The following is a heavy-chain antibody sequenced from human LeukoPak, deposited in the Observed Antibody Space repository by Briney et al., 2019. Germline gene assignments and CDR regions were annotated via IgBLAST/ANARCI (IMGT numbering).Heavy chain of an antibody. V-gene: IGHV1-2*02. Sequence: GASVKVSCKASGYTFTGHYIHWVRQAPGQGLEWMGWINPKNAATNYAQKFQGRVTMTRDTSTGTVYMEVNALRSDDTAVYYCAREEAGERGGDDYWGQGTLVTVSS. CDR1: GYTFTGHY. CDR3: AREEAGERGGDDY. J-gene: IGHJ4*02. D-gene: IGHD7-27*01. CDR2: INPKNAAT.